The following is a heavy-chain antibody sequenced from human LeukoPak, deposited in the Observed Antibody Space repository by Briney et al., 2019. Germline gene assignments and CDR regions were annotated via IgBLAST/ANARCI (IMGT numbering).Heavy chain of an antibody. CDR2: TYHSGST. Sequence: SETLSPTCAVSGYSISSGYYWGWIRQPPGKGLEWIGSTYHSGSTYYNPSLKSRVTISVDTSKNQFSLKLSSVTAADTAVYYCARPQPGGSGSYYFDYWGQGTLVTVSS. J-gene: IGHJ4*02. CDR3: ARPQPGGSGSYYFDY. D-gene: IGHD1-26*01. CDR1: GYSISSGYY. V-gene: IGHV4-38-2*01.